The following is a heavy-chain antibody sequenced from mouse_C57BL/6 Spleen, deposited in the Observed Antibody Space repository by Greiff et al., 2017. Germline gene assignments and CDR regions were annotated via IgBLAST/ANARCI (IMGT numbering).Heavy chain of an antibody. CDR3: ARYYEYDGGFFAY. J-gene: IGHJ3*01. V-gene: IGHV2-2*01. CDR2: IWSGGST. Sequence: QVQLKESGPGLVQPSQSLSITCTVSGFSLTSYGVHWVRQSPGKGLEWLGVIWSGGSTDYNAAFISRLSISKDNSKSQVFFKMNSLQADDTAIYDCARYYEYDGGFFAYWGQGTLVTVSA. CDR1: GFSLTSYG. D-gene: IGHD2-4*01.